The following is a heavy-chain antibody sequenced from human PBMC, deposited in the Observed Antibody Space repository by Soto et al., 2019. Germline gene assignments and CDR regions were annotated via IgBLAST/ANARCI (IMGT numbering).Heavy chain of an antibody. V-gene: IGHV1-69*12. CDR3: ARTSLVGSPHSSNQWYYYGMDV. Sequence: QVQLVQSGAEVKKPGSSVKVSCKASGGTFSSYAISWVRQAPGQGLEWMGGIIPIFGTANYAQKFQGRVTITADESTSTDYMELSSLRSEDTAVYYCARTSLVGSPHSSNQWYYYGMDVWGQGTTVTVSS. J-gene: IGHJ6*02. D-gene: IGHD6-13*01. CDR1: GGTFSSYA. CDR2: IIPIFGTA.